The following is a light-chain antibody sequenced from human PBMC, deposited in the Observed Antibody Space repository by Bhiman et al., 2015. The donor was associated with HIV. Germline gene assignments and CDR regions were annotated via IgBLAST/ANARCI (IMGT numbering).Light chain of an antibody. CDR3: CSYAGSNTFI. J-gene: IGLJ1*01. CDR2: DVS. V-gene: IGLV2-23*02. CDR1: SSDVGGYNY. Sequence: QSALTQPASVSGSPGQSITFSCTGTSSDVGGYNYVSWYQQNPGKAPKLMIYDVSKRPSGVSNRFSGSKSGNTASLTISGLQAEDEADYYCCSYAGSNTFIFGTGTKVTVL.